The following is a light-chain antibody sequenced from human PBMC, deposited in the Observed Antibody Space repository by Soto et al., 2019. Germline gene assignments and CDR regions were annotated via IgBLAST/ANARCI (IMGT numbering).Light chain of an antibody. CDR1: QDIRNY. CDR2: AAS. Sequence: DIQMTQSPSSLSASVGDRITITCRASQDIRNYLAWFQQKPGKAPKSLIYAASTLQPGVPSKFSGSGSGTDFNLTIRGLQAEDFATYYCQQYVNYPRMFGHGATVEIQ. CDR3: QQYVNYPRM. V-gene: IGKV1-16*02. J-gene: IGKJ1*01.